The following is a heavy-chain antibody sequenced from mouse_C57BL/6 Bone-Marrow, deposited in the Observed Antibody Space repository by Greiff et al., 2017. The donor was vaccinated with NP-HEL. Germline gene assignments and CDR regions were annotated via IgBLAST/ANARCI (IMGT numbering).Heavy chain of an antibody. Sequence: VKLQQSGAELVRPGASVKLSCKASGYTFPDYSLTWVKPRPGQGLEWIARLYPGSGYPYSTEKFKGRSTLTAEKSSSTAYMHLSSLTSEDSAFYFCARTRYGYDYWGQGTTLTVSS. CDR3: ARTRYGYDY. V-gene: IGHV1-76*01. J-gene: IGHJ2*01. D-gene: IGHD2-2*01. CDR1: GYTFPDYS. CDR2: LYPGSGYP.